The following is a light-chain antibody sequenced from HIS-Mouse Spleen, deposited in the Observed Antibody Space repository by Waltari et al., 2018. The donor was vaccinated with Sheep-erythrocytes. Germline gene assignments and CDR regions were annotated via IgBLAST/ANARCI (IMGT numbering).Light chain of an antibody. CDR1: SSHDERYNL. J-gene: IGLJ2*01. CDR2: EGS. Sequence: QSALTQPASVSGSPGQSITIPCTGTSSHDERYNLVSSYQQHPGKAPQLMIYEGSKRPSGVSNRFSGSKSGNTASLTISGLQAEDEADYYCCSYAGSSTDVVFGGGTKLTVL. V-gene: IGLV2-23*01. CDR3: CSYAGSSTDVV.